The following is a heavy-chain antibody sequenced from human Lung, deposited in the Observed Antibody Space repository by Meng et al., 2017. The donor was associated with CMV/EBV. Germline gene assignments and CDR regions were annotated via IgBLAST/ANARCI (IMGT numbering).Heavy chain of an antibody. J-gene: IGHJ6*02. CDR3: ARNTLSYYGMDL. Sequence: GGSXRLXXAASGFTFDNYEMNWVRQAPGKGLEWISYINKNGFNIEYADSVKGRFTISRDNAKNSLFLQLDSLRADDTAVYYCARNTLSYYGMDLWGQGTTVXVSS. V-gene: IGHV3-48*03. D-gene: IGHD1/OR15-1a*01. CDR1: GFTFDNYE. CDR2: INKNGFNI.